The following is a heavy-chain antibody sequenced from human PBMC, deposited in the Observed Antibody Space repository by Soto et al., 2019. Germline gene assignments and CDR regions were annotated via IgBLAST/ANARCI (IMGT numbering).Heavy chain of an antibody. D-gene: IGHD3-9*01. CDR3: AKSADILSPYYYYYMDV. CDR2: ISGSGGST. V-gene: IGHV3-23*01. Sequence: GGSLRLSCAASGFTFSSYAMSWVRQAPGKGLEWVSAISGSGGSTYYADSVKGRFTISRDNSKNTLYLQMNSLRAEDTAVYYCAKSADILSPYYYYYMDVWGKGTTVTVSS. J-gene: IGHJ6*03. CDR1: GFTFSSYA.